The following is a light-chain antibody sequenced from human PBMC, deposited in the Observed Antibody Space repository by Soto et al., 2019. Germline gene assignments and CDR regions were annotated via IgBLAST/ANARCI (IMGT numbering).Light chain of an antibody. CDR2: GAS. CDR3: QQYAYSPLT. V-gene: IGKV3-20*01. CDR1: QSVGNNY. J-gene: IGKJ3*01. Sequence: EIVLTQSPGTLSLSPGERATLSCRASQSVGNNYLAWYQQRPGQAPRLLIYGASTRATGIPDRFSGSGSGTDFTFTISRLEPEDFAVYYCQQYAYSPLTFGPGTKVDIK.